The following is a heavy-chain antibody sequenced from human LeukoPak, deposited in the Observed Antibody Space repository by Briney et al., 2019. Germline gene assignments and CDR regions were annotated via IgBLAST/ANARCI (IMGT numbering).Heavy chain of an antibody. CDR3: AREAEVTTYNYFDY. CDR1: GFTFTTYW. V-gene: IGHV3-7*01. D-gene: IGHD4-11*01. CDR2: MKQDGSEK. J-gene: IGHJ4*02. Sequence: GGSLRLSCAASGFTFTTYWMTWVRQAPGKGLEWVANMKQDGSEKYYVDSVKGRFTISRDNAKNSLFLQMNSLRAEDTAVYYCAREAEVTTYNYFDYWGQGTLVTVSS.